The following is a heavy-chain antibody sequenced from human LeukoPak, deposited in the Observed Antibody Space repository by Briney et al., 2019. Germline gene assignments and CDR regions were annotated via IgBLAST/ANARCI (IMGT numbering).Heavy chain of an antibody. D-gene: IGHD3-9*01. CDR1: GFHLSSYA. CDR3: AKGRGNYDILTGATPFDY. J-gene: IGHJ4*02. V-gene: IGHV3-23*01. CDR2: ISGSGGST. Sequence: GGSLRLSCAASGFHLSSYALRWVRQAPGKGLEWVSTISGSGGSTYYADAVKGRFTISRDDSKNTLYLQMNSLRAEDTAVYFCAKGRGNYDILTGATPFDYWGQGALVTVSS.